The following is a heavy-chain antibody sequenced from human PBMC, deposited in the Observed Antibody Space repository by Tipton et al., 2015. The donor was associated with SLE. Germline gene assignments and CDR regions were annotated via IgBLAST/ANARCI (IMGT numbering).Heavy chain of an antibody. J-gene: IGHJ4*02. CDR2: ISNSETN. CDR1: GGSISSHY. D-gene: IGHD2-15*01. CDR3: AGAWQGYCSGGTCYVLDY. V-gene: IGHV4-59*11. Sequence: LRLSCTVSGGSISSHYWSWVRQAPGKGMEWIGYISNSETNNYNPSLKSRVTISVDTSKNQFSLKLRSVTAADTAVYYCAGAWQGYCSGGTCYVLDYWGQGTLVTVSS.